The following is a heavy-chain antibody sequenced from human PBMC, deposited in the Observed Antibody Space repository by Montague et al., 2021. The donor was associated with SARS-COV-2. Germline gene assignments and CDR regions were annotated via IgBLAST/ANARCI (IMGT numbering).Heavy chain of an antibody. J-gene: IGHJ4*02. Sequence: PPLVKPTQILTLTCSFSGFSLSTSGVGVGWIRQPPGKALECLALIYWNDDKRYSPSLNSRLTVTKDTSRNQVVLTVTNMDPVDTATYYCARKKSGWPIEFGYWGQGILVTVSS. CDR3: ARKKSGWPIEFGY. D-gene: IGHD6-19*01. CDR2: IYWNDDK. V-gene: IGHV2-5*01. CDR1: GFSLSTSGVG.